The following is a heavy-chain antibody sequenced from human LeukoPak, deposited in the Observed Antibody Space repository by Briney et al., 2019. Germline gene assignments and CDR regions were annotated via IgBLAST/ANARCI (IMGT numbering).Heavy chain of an antibody. D-gene: IGHD5-24*01. CDR2: ISSSGSTI. J-gene: IGHJ3*02. CDR1: GFTFSDYY. V-gene: IGHV3-11*04. Sequence: GGSLRLSCAASGFTFSDYYMSWIRQAPGKGLEWVSYISSSGSTIYYADSVKGRFTISRDNAKNTLYLQMNSLRAEDTAVYYCARDRDGDGSNFAAFDICGQGTMGTVSS. CDR3: ARDRDGDGSNFAAFDI.